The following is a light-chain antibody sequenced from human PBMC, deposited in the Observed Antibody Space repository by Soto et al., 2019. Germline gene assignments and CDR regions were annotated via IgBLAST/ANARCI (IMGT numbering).Light chain of an antibody. CDR2: EVN. V-gene: IGLV2-8*01. CDR3: TSSTSGSLYV. J-gene: IGLJ1*01. Sequence: QSVLTQPPSASGSPGQSVAISCTGTSSDVGGYNYVSWYQQHPGKAPKLMIYEVNKRPSGVPDRFSGSTSGNTASLTVSGLQAEDEADYFCTSSTSGSLYVFGTGTKVIV. CDR1: SSDVGGYNY.